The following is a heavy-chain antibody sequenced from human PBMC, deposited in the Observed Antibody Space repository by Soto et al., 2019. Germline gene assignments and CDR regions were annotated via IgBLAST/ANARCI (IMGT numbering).Heavy chain of an antibody. CDR2: IIPIFGTA. D-gene: IGHD6-19*01. Sequence: QVQLVQSGAEVKKPGSSVKVSCKASGGTFSSYAISWVRQAPGQGLEWMGGIIPIFGTANYAQKFQGRVTITADESTSTAYMELSRLRSEDTAVYYCARDPAFEEQWLVNDYWGQGTLVTVSS. CDR1: GGTFSSYA. CDR3: ARDPAFEEQWLVNDY. V-gene: IGHV1-69*12. J-gene: IGHJ4*02.